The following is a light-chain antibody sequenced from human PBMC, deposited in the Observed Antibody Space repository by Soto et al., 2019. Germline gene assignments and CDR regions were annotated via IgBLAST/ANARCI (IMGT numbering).Light chain of an antibody. V-gene: IGKV3-15*01. CDR3: QQYHKWPLT. CDR2: GAS. Sequence: EIVMTQFPATLSVSQGERATLSCRASQSVSTNLAWYQQKPGQAPRLLMYGASTRATGMPASFSGSGSGTEFILTISSLQSEDFAVYYCQQYHKWPLTFGGGTKVEIK. CDR1: QSVSTN. J-gene: IGKJ4*01.